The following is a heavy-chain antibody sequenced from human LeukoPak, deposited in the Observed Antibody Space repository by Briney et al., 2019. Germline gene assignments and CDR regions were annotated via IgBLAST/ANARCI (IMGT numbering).Heavy chain of an antibody. CDR2: IYSGGST. CDR1: GFTFSSYA. Sequence: GGSLRLSCAASGFTFSSYAMSWVRQAPGKGLEWVSVIYSGGSTYYADSVKGRFTISRDNSKNTLYLQMNSLRAEDTAVYYCARDLELDVWGQGTTVTVSS. CDR3: ARDLELDV. D-gene: IGHD3-3*01. J-gene: IGHJ6*02. V-gene: IGHV3-66*01.